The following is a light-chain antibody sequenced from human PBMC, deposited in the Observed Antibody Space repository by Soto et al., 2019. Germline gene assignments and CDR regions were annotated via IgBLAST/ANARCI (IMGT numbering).Light chain of an antibody. Sequence: QSVLTQPRSVSGSPGQSVTISCTGTSSDVGGYNYVSWYQQHPGKAPKLMIYDVSKRPSGVPDRFSGSKSGNTASLTISGLQAEDEADYYCCSYAGLPRVFGTGTKLTVL. CDR1: SSDVGGYNY. CDR3: CSYAGLPRV. J-gene: IGLJ1*01. CDR2: DVS. V-gene: IGLV2-11*01.